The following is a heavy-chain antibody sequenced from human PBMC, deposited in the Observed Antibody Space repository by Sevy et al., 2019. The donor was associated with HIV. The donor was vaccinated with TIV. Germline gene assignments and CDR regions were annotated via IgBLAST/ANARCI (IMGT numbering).Heavy chain of an antibody. V-gene: IGHV3-23*01. CDR3: PKEEFRGYDFGS. Sequence: GGSLRLSCTASALTFSSYVMSWVRQAPGKGLEWVSTISASGGSTYYADSVKGRFTISRDNSNKKVYLQMNSLTAEDTAVYSCPKEEFRGYDFGSWGQGTLVTVSS. CDR2: ISASGGST. D-gene: IGHD5-12*01. J-gene: IGHJ5*01. CDR1: ALTFSSYV.